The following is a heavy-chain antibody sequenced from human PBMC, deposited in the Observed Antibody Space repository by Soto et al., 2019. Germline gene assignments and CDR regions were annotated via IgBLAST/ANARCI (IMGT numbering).Heavy chain of an antibody. CDR2: ISAYNGNT. V-gene: IGHV1-18*04. D-gene: IGHD1-7*01. CDR1: GYTFTSYG. CDR3: ARESPKDPVEELELKGDRYYYYYSGMDV. Sequence: QVQLVQSGAEVKKPGASVKVSCKASGYTFTSYGISWVRQAPGQGLEWMGWISAYNGNTKYAQKLQGRVTMTTDTLPRTAHMELRRLRVDGTAVYYCARESPKDPVEELELKGDRYYYYYSGMDVWGQGTTVTVSS. J-gene: IGHJ6*02.